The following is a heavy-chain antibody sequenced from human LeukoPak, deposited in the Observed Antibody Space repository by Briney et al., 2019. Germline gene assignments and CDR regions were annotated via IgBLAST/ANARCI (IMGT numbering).Heavy chain of an antibody. D-gene: IGHD4-23*01. V-gene: IGHV1-8*01. Sequence: ASVKVSCKASGYTFTSYDINWVRQATGQGLEWMGWMNPNSGNTGYAQRFHGRVTMTRNTSISTAYMELSSLRSEDTAVYYCARVGKGTAVTPRPYYFDYWGQGTLVTVSS. CDR2: MNPNSGNT. CDR3: ARVGKGTAVTPRPYYFDY. J-gene: IGHJ4*02. CDR1: GYTFTSYD.